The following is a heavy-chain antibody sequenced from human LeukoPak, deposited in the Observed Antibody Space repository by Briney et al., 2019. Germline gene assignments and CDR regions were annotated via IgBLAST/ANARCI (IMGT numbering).Heavy chain of an antibody. CDR1: GGSISGYY. J-gene: IGHJ4*02. V-gene: IGHV4-59*08. Sequence: SETRSLTCTVSGGSISGYYWSWIRQPPGKGLEWIGYIYYSGSTNYNPSLKSRVTISVDTSKNQFSLKLSSVTAADTAVYYCARHYRSSIRCSHYFDYWGQGTLVTVSS. CDR2: IYYSGST. D-gene: IGHD2-2*01. CDR3: ARHYRSSIRCSHYFDY.